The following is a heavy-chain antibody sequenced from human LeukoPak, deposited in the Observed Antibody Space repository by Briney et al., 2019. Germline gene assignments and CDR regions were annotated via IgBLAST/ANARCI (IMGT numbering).Heavy chain of an antibody. Sequence: SETLSLTCTVSGGFISRNSFYWGWIRQPPGKGLEWIGSIYYSGTTYYNPSLKSRVTISVDTSKNQFSLKLSSVTAADTAVYYCASTYFDYWGQGTLVTVSS. V-gene: IGHV4-39*07. CDR1: GGFISRNSFY. CDR3: ASTYFDY. J-gene: IGHJ4*02. CDR2: IYYSGTT.